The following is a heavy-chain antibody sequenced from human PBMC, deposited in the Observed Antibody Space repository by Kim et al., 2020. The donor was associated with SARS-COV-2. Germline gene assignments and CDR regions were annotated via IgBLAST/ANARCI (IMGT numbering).Heavy chain of an antibody. D-gene: IGHD3-10*01. Sequence: GGSLRLSCAASGFTFSSYGMHWVRQAPGKGLEWVAVISYDGSNKYYADSVKGRFTISRDNSKNTLYLQMNSLRAEDTAVYYCAKDFYGSGSYANLPIWGQGTMVTVSS. CDR1: GFTFSSYG. CDR3: AKDFYGSGSYANLPI. CDR2: ISYDGSNK. V-gene: IGHV3-30*18. J-gene: IGHJ3*02.